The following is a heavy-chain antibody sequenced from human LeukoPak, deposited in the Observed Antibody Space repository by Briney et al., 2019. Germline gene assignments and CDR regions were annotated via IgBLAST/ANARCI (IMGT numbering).Heavy chain of an antibody. V-gene: IGHV1-69*05. D-gene: IGHD1-26*01. Sequence: SVKVSXKASGGTFSSYAISWVRQAPGQGLEWMGRVIPIFGTANYAQKFQGRVTITTDESTSTAYMELSSLRSEDTAVYYCARAVGSTLKYYFDYWGQGTLVTVSS. CDR1: GGTFSSYA. CDR3: ARAVGSTLKYYFDY. J-gene: IGHJ4*02. CDR2: VIPIFGTA.